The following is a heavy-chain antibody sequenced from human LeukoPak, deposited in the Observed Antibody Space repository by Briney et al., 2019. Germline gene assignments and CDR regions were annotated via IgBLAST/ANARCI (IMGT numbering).Heavy chain of an antibody. CDR1: GGTFTSYA. D-gene: IGHD6-6*01. CDR3: ARDLTLYSSSSDNRPTDDY. Sequence: SVKVSCKASGGTFTSYAISWVRQPPGQGLEWMGGIIPIFGTANYAQKFQGRVTITADESTTTAYMELSSLRSEDTAVYYCARDLTLYSSSSDNRPTDDYWGQGTLVTVSS. V-gene: IGHV1-69*13. CDR2: IIPIFGTA. J-gene: IGHJ4*02.